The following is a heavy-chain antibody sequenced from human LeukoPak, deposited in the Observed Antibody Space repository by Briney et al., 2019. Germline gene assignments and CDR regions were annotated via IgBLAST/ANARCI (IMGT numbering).Heavy chain of an antibody. CDR3: ARSPPESDLGYYYYGMDV. Sequence: ASVNVSCKASGYTFTSYAMHWVRQAPGQRLEWMGWINAGNGNTKYSQKFQGRVTITRDTSASTAYMELSSLRSEDTAVYYCARSPPESDLGYYYYGMDVWGQGTTVTVSS. CDR1: GYTFTSYA. D-gene: IGHD2-21*02. V-gene: IGHV1-3*01. CDR2: INAGNGNT. J-gene: IGHJ6*02.